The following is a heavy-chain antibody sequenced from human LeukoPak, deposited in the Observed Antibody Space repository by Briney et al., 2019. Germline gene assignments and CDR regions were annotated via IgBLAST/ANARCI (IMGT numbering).Heavy chain of an antibody. Sequence: SETLSLTCTVSGGSIINYYWSWIRPPPGKGLEWIGYIYYTGSTNYNPSLTSRVNISVDTSKNQFPLNLTSVTAADTAVYYCARWGSIAVARFDYWGQGTLVTVSS. D-gene: IGHD6-6*01. J-gene: IGHJ4*02. CDR1: GGSIINYY. V-gene: IGHV4-59*01. CDR3: ARWGSIAVARFDY. CDR2: IYYTGST.